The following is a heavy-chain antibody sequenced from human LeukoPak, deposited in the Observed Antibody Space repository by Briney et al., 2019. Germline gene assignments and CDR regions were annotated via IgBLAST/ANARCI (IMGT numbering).Heavy chain of an antibody. CDR2: ISSSSSYI. D-gene: IGHD3-3*01. J-gene: IGHJ2*01. CDR3: ARVNVDYDFWSGYPPYWYFDL. V-gene: IGHV3-21*01. CDR1: GFTFSSYS. Sequence: KPGGSLRLSCAASGFTFSSYSMNWVRQAPGKGLEWVSSISSSSSYIYYADSVKGRFTISRDNAKNSLYLQMNSLRAEDTAVYYCARVNVDYDFWSGYPPYWYFDLWGRGTLVTVSS.